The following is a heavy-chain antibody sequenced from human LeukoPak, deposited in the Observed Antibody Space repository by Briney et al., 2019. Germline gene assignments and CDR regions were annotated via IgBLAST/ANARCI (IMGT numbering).Heavy chain of an antibody. CDR1: GGSISSYY. Sequence: SETLSLTCTVSGGSISSYYWSWIRQPPGKGLEWIGYIYYSGSTNYNPSLKSRVTISVDTSKNQFSLKLSSVTAAGTAVYYCARGTSYYDFWSGYQKHNWFDPWGQGTLVTVSS. J-gene: IGHJ5*02. CDR2: IYYSGST. CDR3: ARGTSYYDFWSGYQKHNWFDP. D-gene: IGHD3-3*01. V-gene: IGHV4-59*01.